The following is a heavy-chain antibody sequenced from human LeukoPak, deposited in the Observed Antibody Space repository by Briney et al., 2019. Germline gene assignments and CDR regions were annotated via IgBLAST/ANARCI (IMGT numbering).Heavy chain of an antibody. D-gene: IGHD4-11*01. CDR3: ATASITVTTRLDY. Sequence: GASVKVSSKASGYTFTSYYMHWVRQAPGQGLEWMGIINPSGGSTSYAQKFQGRVTMTRDTSTSTVYMELSSLRSEDTAVYYCATASITVTTRLDYWGQGTLVTVSS. J-gene: IGHJ4*02. CDR2: INPSGGST. V-gene: IGHV1-46*01. CDR1: GYTFTSYY.